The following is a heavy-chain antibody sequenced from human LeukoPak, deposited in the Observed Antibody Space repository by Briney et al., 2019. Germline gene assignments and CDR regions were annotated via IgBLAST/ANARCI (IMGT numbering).Heavy chain of an antibody. CDR3: GKASAFYFDTSGYPIPHYYDF. V-gene: IGHV3-23*01. J-gene: IGHJ4*02. CDR1: GFTFSSYA. CDR2: ISGTGDTT. Sequence: PGGSLRLSCAASGFTFSSYAMTWVRQPPGKGLEWVSGISGTGDTTSYADSVKGRFTISRDNSKNTLFLQMNSLRAEDTAIYYCGKASAFYFDTSGYPIPHYYDFWGQGTLVTVSA. D-gene: IGHD3-22*01.